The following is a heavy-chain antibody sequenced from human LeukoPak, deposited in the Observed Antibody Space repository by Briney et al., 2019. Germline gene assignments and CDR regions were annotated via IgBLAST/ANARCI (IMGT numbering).Heavy chain of an antibody. CDR1: GFTFSSYW. J-gene: IGHJ3*02. CDR3: EGYTIEGGDAFDI. Sequence: PGGSLRLSCAASGFTFSSYWMHWVRQAPGRGLVWASRIKTDGSTTSYADSVKGRFTISRDNAKNTLYLQMNSLRAEDTAVYYCEGYTIEGGDAFDIWGQGTMVTVSS. D-gene: IGHD1-1*01. V-gene: IGHV3-74*01. CDR2: IKTDGSTT.